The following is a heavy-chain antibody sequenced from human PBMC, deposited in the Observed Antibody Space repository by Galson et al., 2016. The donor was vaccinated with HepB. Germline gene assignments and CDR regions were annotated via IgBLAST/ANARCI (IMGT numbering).Heavy chain of an antibody. D-gene: IGHD3-3*01. J-gene: IGHJ6*02. Sequence: SLRLSCAASGFTFSSYAMHWVRQAPGKGLEWVAVIWYDGSNKYYADSVKGRFTISGDNAKNTLYLQMNSLRAEDTAVYYCARVPRNYDFWSGYPYYFYYGMDGWGQGTTVTVSS. CDR3: ARVPRNYDFWSGYPYYFYYGMDG. CDR2: IWYDGSNK. V-gene: IGHV3-33*01. CDR1: GFTFSSYA.